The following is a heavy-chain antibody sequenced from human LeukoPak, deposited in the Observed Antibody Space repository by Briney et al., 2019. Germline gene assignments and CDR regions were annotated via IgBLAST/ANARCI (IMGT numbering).Heavy chain of an antibody. CDR1: GYTFTSYG. Sequence: ASVKVSCKASGYTFTSYGISWVRQAPGQGLEWMGWISAYNGNTNYAQKLQGRVTMTTDTSTSTAYMELRSLRSDDTAVYYCARRSPLLWFGELSNPPYYYGMDVWGQGTTVTVSS. CDR3: ARRSPLLWFGELSNPPYYYGMDV. D-gene: IGHD3-10*01. J-gene: IGHJ6*02. V-gene: IGHV1-18*01. CDR2: ISAYNGNT.